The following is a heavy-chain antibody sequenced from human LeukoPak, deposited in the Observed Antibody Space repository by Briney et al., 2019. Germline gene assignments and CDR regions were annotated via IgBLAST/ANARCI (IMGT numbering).Heavy chain of an antibody. Sequence: SETLSLTCTVSGGSFGSYYWGWIRQPPGKGLEWIGSIYYSGSTYYNPSLKSRVTISVDTSKNQFSLKLSSVTAADAAVYYCARHSPVGIYYFDYWGQGTLVTVSS. CDR1: GGSFGSYY. D-gene: IGHD1-26*01. CDR3: ARHSPVGIYYFDY. V-gene: IGHV4-39*01. CDR2: IYYSGST. J-gene: IGHJ4*02.